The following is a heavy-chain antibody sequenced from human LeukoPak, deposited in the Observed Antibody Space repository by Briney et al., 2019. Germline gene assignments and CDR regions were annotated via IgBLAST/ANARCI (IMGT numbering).Heavy chain of an antibody. CDR1: GYTFTEYY. J-gene: IGHJ5*02. D-gene: IGHD3-9*01. CDR2: ISLQSGET. Sequence: ASVKVSCKASGYTFTEYYIHWVRQAPGQGLDWMGWISLQSGETYYVQKFQDRVTMTGDTSITTAYMELSRLRSDDTAVFYCARSYYDVLTKNYMWLAPWGQGTLVTVSP. CDR3: ARSYYDVLTKNYMWLAP. V-gene: IGHV1-2*02.